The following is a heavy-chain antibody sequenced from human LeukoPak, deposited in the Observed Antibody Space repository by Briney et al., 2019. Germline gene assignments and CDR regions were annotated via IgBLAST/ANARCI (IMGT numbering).Heavy chain of an antibody. D-gene: IGHD7-27*01. J-gene: IGHJ4*02. CDR2: ISTSSNYI. Sequence: PGGSLRLSCAASGFTFSSYSMNWVRQAPGKGLEWVSFISTSSNYIYYADSVKGRFTISRDNAKNSVYLEMTGLRVEDTAVYYCGSANWGRSAAPDRGWGQGTLVTVSS. CDR3: GSANWGRSAAPDRG. V-gene: IGHV3-21*06. CDR1: GFTFSSYS.